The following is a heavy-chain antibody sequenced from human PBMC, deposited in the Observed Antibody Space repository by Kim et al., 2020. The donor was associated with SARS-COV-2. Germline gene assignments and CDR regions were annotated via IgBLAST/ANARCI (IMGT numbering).Heavy chain of an antibody. CDR2: INHEGSA. V-gene: IGHV4-34*01. CDR3: ARGAIVHRISWFHCSLGKCPYIRYYTMDV. D-gene: IGHD2-15*01. Sequence: SETLSLICAVYGGSFNDYYWTWIRQTPGKGLEWIGEINHEGSANYNPSLKSRVTISVDASKNQFSLNLRSVTAADTAVYYCARGAIVHRISWFHCSLGKCPYIRYYTMDVWGQGTTATVSS. J-gene: IGHJ6*02. CDR1: GGSFNDYY.